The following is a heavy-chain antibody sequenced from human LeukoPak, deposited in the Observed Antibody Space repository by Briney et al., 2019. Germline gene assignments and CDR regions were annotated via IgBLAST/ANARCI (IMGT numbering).Heavy chain of an antibody. CDR3: ARGRNYDYVWGSYRYTKHFDY. CDR1: GGSFSGYY. CDR2: VNHSGST. Sequence: SETLSLTCAVYGGSFSGYYWSWIRQPPGKGLEWIGEVNHSGSTNYNPSLKSRVTISVDTSKNQFSLKLSSVTAADTALYYCARGRNYDYVWGSYRYTKHFDYWGQGTLVTVSS. V-gene: IGHV4-34*01. D-gene: IGHD3-16*02. J-gene: IGHJ4*02.